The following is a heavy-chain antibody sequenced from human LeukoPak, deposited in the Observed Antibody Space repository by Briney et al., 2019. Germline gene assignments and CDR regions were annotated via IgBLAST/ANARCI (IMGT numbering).Heavy chain of an antibody. CDR1: GFTFSSYW. D-gene: IGHD6-6*01. Sequence: GGSLRLSCAASGFTFSSYWMHWVRQAPGKGLVWVSRINTDGSSTSNADSVKGRFTISRDNAKNTVYLQMNSLRAEDTAVYYCARDPYSSSSEIDYWXXGTXVTVSS. V-gene: IGHV3-74*01. J-gene: IGHJ4*02. CDR3: ARDPYSSSSEIDY. CDR2: INTDGSST.